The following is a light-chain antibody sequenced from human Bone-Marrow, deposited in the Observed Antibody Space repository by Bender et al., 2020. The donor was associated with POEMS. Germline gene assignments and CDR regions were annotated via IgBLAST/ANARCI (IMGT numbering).Light chain of an antibody. V-gene: IGLV2-14*01. J-gene: IGLJ2*01. CDR3: TSYVATNSPHVV. CDR1: SSDVGGYNY. CDR2: DVS. Sequence: QSALTQPASVSGSPGQSITISCTGTSSDVGGYNYVSWYQQLPGKAPKLMIFDVSNRPSGVSNRFSGSKSGNTASLTISGLQSEDEADYYCTSYVATNSPHVVFGGGTRLTVL.